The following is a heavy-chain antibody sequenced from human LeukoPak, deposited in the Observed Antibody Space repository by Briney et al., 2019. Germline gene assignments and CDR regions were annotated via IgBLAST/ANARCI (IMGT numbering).Heavy chain of an antibody. J-gene: IGHJ4*02. Sequence: EASVKVSRKASGGTFSSYAISWVRQAPGQGLEWMGRIIPIFGTANYAQKFQGRVTITADKSTSTAYMELSSLRSEDTAVYYCARIYDSSGYDGDWGQGTLVTVSS. CDR2: IIPIFGTA. CDR1: GGTFSSYA. D-gene: IGHD3-22*01. CDR3: ARIYDSSGYDGD. V-gene: IGHV1-69*06.